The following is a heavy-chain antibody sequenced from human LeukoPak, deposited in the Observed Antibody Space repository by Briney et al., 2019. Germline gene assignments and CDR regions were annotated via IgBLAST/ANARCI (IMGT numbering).Heavy chain of an antibody. D-gene: IGHD5-24*01. J-gene: IGHJ5*02. CDR1: SAAISRSY. CDR2: ISYSGVS. CDR3: ARLPEGGYATSLGWLDP. V-gene: IGHV4-59*08. Sequence: SETLSLTCTVPSAAISRSYWIWIRQTPGKGLEWIGYISYSGVSTYNPSLGSRVTISRDTSKNQVSLNLSSVTAADTAAYFCARLPEGGYATSLGWLDPWGQGTRVTVSS.